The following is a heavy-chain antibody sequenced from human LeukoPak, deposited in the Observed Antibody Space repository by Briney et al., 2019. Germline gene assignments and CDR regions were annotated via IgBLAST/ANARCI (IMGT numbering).Heavy chain of an antibody. CDR2: INPNSGGT. Sequence: ASVKVSCKASGYTFTGYYMHWVRQAPGQGLEWMGWINPNSGGTNYAQKFQGRVTMTRDTSISTAYMELSRLRSEDTAAYYCARDNYGSGSSADYWGQGTLVTVSS. V-gene: IGHV1-2*02. CDR3: ARDNYGSGSSADY. J-gene: IGHJ4*02. CDR1: GYTFTGYY. D-gene: IGHD3-10*01.